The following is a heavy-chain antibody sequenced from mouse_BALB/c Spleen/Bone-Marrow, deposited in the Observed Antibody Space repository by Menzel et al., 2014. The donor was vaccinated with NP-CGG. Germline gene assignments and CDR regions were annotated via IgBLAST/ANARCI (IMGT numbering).Heavy chain of an antibody. D-gene: IGHD3-2*01. CDR3: VGRDSSGRFVY. CDR2: IRSKSNNYAT. CDR1: GFTFNTYA. J-gene: IGHJ3*01. Sequence: EVMLVESGGGLVQPKESLKLSCAASGFTFNTYAMNWVRQAPGKGLEWVARIRSKSNNYATYYADSVKDRFTISRDDSQSMLYLKMKNLKTEATAMYYGVGRDSSGRFVYWGQGTLVTVSA. V-gene: IGHV10-1*02.